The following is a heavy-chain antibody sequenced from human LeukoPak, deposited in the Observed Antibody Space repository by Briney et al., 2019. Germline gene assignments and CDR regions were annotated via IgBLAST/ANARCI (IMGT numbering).Heavy chain of an antibody. CDR3: ASIPYYDILTGATPGIYFQH. Sequence: PSETLSLTCTVSGGSISSGDYYWSWIRQPPGKGLEWIGYIYYSGSTYYNPSLKSRVTISVDTSKNQFSLKLSSVTAADTAVYYRASIPYYDILTGATPGIYFQHWGQGTLVTVSS. CDR1: GGSISSGDYY. CDR2: IYYSGST. V-gene: IGHV4-30-4*01. J-gene: IGHJ1*01. D-gene: IGHD3-9*01.